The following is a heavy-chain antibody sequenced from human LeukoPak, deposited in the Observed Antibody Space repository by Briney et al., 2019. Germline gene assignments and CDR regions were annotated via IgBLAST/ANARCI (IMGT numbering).Heavy chain of an antibody. CDR2: IGGRDGST. CDR3: AKGHYYGSGSLDY. V-gene: IGHV3-23*01. Sequence: GGSLRLSCAASGFTFSSCGMSWVRQAPGKGLEWVSAIGGRDGSTYYADSVKGRFTISRDNSKNTLYVQMNSLRAEDTAVYYCAKGHYYGSGSLDYWGQGTLVTASS. D-gene: IGHD3-10*01. CDR1: GFTFSSCG. J-gene: IGHJ4*02.